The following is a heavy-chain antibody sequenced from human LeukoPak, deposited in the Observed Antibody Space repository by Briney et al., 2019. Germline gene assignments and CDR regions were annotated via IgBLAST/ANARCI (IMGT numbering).Heavy chain of an antibody. V-gene: IGHV3-9*01. Sequence: GGSLRLSCAASGFTFDDYAMHWVRQAPGKGLEWVSGISWNSGSIGYADSVKGRFTISRDNAKNSLYLQMNSLRAEDTALYYCAKDYSSGWYDGSYWYFDLWGRGTLVTVSS. D-gene: IGHD6-19*01. J-gene: IGHJ2*01. CDR1: GFTFDDYA. CDR3: AKDYSSGWYDGSYWYFDL. CDR2: ISWNSGSI.